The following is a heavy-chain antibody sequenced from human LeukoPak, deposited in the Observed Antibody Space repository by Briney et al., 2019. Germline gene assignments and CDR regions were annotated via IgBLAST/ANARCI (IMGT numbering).Heavy chain of an antibody. D-gene: IGHD3-3*01. Sequence: SETLSLTCTVSGGSLTSNSYYWTWIRQPPGKGLEWIGDIYYSGSTFYNPSLKSRVTISVDTSKNQFSLKLSSVTAADTAVYYCARSKGDGYYDFWSGWSFDYWGQGTLVTVSS. CDR2: IYYSGST. CDR3: ARSKGDGYYDFWSGWSFDY. J-gene: IGHJ4*02. CDR1: GGSLTSNSYY. V-gene: IGHV4-39*07.